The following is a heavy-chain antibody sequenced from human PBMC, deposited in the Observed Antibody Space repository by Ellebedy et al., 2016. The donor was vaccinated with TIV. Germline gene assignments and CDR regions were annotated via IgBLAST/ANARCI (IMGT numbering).Heavy chain of an antibody. CDR2: ISWNSGSI. Sequence: GGSLRLSCAASGFTFDDYAMHWVRQAPGKGLEWVSGISWNSGSIGYADSVKGRFTISRDNAKNSLYLQMNSLRAEDTALYYCARDQWLGRAYYFDFWGQGTLVTVSS. V-gene: IGHV3-9*01. J-gene: IGHJ4*02. CDR3: ARDQWLGRAYYFDF. CDR1: GFTFDDYA. D-gene: IGHD6-19*01.